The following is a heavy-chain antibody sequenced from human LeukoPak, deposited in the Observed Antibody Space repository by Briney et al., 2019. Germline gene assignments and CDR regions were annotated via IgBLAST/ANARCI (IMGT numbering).Heavy chain of an antibody. J-gene: IGHJ4*02. CDR2: INPNSGGT. CDR3: ARGGAAGGSGRPFDY. V-gene: IGHV1-2*02. D-gene: IGHD1-26*01. Sequence: ASVKVSCKASGYTFTGYYMHWVRQAPGQGLEWMGWINPNSGGTNYAQKFQGRVTMTRDTSISTAYMELSRLRSDDTAVYYCARGGAAGGSGRPFDYWGQGTLVTVSS. CDR1: GYTFTGYY.